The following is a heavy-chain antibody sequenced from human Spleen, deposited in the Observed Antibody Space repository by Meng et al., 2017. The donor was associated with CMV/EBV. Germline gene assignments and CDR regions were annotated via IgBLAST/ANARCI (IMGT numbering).Heavy chain of an antibody. CDR3: ARDRGFWSGYSKDYYYYDMDV. CDR2: TYYRSKWYN. Sequence: SETLSLTCAISGDSVSSNSAAWNWIRQSPSRGLEWLRRTYYRSKWYNDYAVSVKSRITINPDTSKNQFSLQLNSVTPEDTAVYYCARDRGFWSGYSKDYYYYDMDVWGQGTTVTVSS. V-gene: IGHV6-1*01. CDR1: GDSVSSNSAA. D-gene: IGHD3-3*01. J-gene: IGHJ6*02.